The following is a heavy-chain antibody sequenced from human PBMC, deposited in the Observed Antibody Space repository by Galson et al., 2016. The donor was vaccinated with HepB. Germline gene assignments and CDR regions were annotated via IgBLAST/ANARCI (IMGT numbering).Heavy chain of an antibody. Sequence: SVKVSCKASGYAFTSHPLHWVRQAPGQRPEWMGWINAGDGRTKISETFQGRLSISRDASASIAYMELTSLTSEDTAVYFCARGRADSASWGFDFWGQGALITVSS. CDR2: INAGDGRT. CDR1: GYAFTSHP. J-gene: IGHJ4*02. D-gene: IGHD6-13*01. CDR3: ARGRADSASWGFDF. V-gene: IGHV1-3*01.